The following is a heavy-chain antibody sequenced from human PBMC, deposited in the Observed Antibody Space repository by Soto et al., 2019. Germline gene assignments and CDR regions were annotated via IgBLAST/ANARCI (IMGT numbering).Heavy chain of an antibody. CDR3: ARTGPYSSGNN. CDR1: GTSVSGANW. J-gene: IGHJ4*02. D-gene: IGHD3-22*01. CDR2: IHSSGNT. Sequence: QVQLQESGPGLVDPLGTLSLTCAVSGTSVSGANWWGWVRQPPGKGLEWIGEIHSSGNTDYNPSLKSRVTISRDMSKNEFSLKLTSGTAADTAVYYCARTGPYSSGNNWGQGTLVTVSS. V-gene: IGHV4-4*02.